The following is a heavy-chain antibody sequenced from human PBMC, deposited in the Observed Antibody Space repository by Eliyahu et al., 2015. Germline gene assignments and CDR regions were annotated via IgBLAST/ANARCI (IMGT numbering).Heavy chain of an antibody. CDR3: AIRPVGAFHI. CDR2: IYHSGST. V-gene: IGHV4-4*02. D-gene: IGHD4-17*01. Sequence: QVQLQESGPGLVKPSGTLSXTCAVSIGSIXSSNWWSWVRQPPGKGLGWIGDIYHSGSTNYNPSLKSRVTISVDKSKNQFSLRLSSVTAADTAVYYCAIRPVGAFHIWGQGIMVTVSS. CDR1: IGSIXSSNW. J-gene: IGHJ3*02.